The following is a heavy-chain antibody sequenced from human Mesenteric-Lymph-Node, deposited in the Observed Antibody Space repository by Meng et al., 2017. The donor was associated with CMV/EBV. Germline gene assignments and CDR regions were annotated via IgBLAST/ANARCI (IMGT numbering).Heavy chain of an antibody. CDR1: GFSFDTYW. Sequence: GESLKISCTASGFSFDTYWMSWVRQAPGKGLEWVANIQEDGSEKYSVDSVKGRFTISRDNAKNSLYLQMNSLRAEDTAVYYCVRDGHGSDLWGVYFEDWGQGNLVTVSS. V-gene: IGHV3-7*01. CDR3: VRDGHGSDLWGVYFED. CDR2: IQEDGSEK. D-gene: IGHD2-21*01. J-gene: IGHJ4*02.